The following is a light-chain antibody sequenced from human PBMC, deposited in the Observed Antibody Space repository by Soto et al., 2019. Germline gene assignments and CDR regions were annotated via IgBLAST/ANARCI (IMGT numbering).Light chain of an antibody. CDR2: GAS. CDR3: QQRSTWPGT. J-gene: IGKJ1*01. CDR1: QSVSSSY. Sequence: EIVLTQSPGTLSLSPGERATLSCRASQSVSSSYLAWYQQKPGQAPRLLIYGASSRATGIPARFSGSGSGTDFTLTISSLEPEDFAVYYCQQRSTWPGTFGQGTKVDIK. V-gene: IGKV3D-20*02.